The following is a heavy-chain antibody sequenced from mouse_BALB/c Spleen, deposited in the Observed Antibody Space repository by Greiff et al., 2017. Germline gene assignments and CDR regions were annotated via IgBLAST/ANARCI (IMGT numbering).Heavy chain of an antibody. CDR3: ARRYDYDYYAMDY. J-gene: IGHJ4*01. CDR1: GFNIKDTY. D-gene: IGHD2-4*01. CDR2: IDPANGNT. V-gene: IGHV14-3*02. Sequence: EVHLVESGAELVKPGASVKLSCTASGFNIKDTYMHWVKQRPEQGLEWIGRIDPANGNTKYDPKFQGKATITADTSSNTAYLQLSSLTSEDTAVYYCARRYDYDYYAMDYWGQGTSVTVSS.